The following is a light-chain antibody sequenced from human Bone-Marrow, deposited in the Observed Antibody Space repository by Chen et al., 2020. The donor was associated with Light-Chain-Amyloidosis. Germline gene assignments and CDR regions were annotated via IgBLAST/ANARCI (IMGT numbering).Light chain of an antibody. CDR1: SSNIGINY. V-gene: IGLV1-47*02. CDR3: AAWDGSLGGYV. Sequence: QSVLTQPPSASGTPGQRVTLSCSGASSNIGINYVYWYQHVPGAAPNLLIHSNNQRSSGLPDRCAAYKSFTSAFQAISGRRSEDGADYDCAAWDGSLGGYVFGTGTKVIVL. CDR2: SNN. J-gene: IGLJ1*01.